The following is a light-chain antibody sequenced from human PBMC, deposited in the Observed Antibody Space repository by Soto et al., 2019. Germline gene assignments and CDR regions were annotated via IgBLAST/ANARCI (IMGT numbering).Light chain of an antibody. CDR1: QSVSSSY. CDR3: HQYDSWT. CDR2: GAS. Sequence: VLTQSPGTLSLSPGERATLYCRASQSVSSSYLARYQQKPGQAPRLLIYGASSRATGIPDRFSGSGSGTDFTLTISRLEPEDFAVYYCHQYDSWTFGQGTKVDIK. V-gene: IGKV3-20*01. J-gene: IGKJ1*01.